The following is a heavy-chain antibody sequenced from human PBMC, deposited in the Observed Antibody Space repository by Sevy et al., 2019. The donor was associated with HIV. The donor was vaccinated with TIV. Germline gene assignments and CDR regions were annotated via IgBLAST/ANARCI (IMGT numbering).Heavy chain of an antibody. J-gene: IGHJ3*02. CDR1: GFTFSSYS. V-gene: IGHV3-48*01. Sequence: GGSLRLSCAASGFTFSSYSMNWVRQAPGKGLEWVSYISSSSTIYYADSVKGRFTISRDNAKNSLYLQMNSLRAEDTAVYYCARGSIRTYYYDSSPFDIWGQGTMVTVSS. CDR3: ARGSIRTYYYDSSPFDI. D-gene: IGHD3-22*01. CDR2: ISSSSTI.